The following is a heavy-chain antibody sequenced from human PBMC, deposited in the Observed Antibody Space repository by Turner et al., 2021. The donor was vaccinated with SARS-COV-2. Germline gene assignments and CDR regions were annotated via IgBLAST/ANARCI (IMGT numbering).Heavy chain of an antibody. CDR2: ISSSSGYI. CDR1: GFTFSSYS. D-gene: IGHD2-2*01. CDR3: ARDHRPVVVPAAKRAGSYYYGMDV. Sequence: EVQLVESGGGLVKPGGSLRLSCAASGFTFSSYSMNWVRQAPGKGLEWVSSISSSSGYIYYADSVKGRFTISRDNAKNSLYLQMNSLRAEDTAVYYCARDHRPVVVPAAKRAGSYYYGMDVWGQGTTVTVSS. J-gene: IGHJ6*02. V-gene: IGHV3-21*01.